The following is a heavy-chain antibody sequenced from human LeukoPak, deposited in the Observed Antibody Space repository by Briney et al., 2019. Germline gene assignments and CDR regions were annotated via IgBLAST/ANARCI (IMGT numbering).Heavy chain of an antibody. CDR2: LSGSGGST. CDR1: GFTFSSYA. D-gene: IGHD4-17*01. Sequence: GGSLRLSCAASGFTFSSYAMNWVRQAPGKGLQWVSALSGSGGSTYYADSVKGRFTISRDISKNEVYLQMNSLRPEDTAVYYCARDSYGDANFDSWGQGTLVTVSS. CDR3: ARDSYGDANFDS. V-gene: IGHV3-23*01. J-gene: IGHJ4*02.